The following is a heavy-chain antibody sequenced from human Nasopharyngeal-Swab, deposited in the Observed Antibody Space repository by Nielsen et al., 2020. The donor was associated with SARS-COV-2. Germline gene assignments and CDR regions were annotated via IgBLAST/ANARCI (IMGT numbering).Heavy chain of an antibody. CDR2: IYYSGST. V-gene: IGHV4-39*01. CDR1: GGSISSSSYY. CDR3: ARHSRVLDY. J-gene: IGHJ4*02. D-gene: IGHD2-8*01. Sequence: SETLSLTCTVSGGSISSSSYYWGWIRQPPGKGLEWIGSIYYSGSTYYNPSLMSRVTISVDTSKNQFSLKLSSVTAADTAVYYCARHSRVLDYWGQGTLVTVSS.